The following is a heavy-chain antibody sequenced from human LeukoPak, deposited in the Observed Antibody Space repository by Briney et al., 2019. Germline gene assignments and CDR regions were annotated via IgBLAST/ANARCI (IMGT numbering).Heavy chain of an antibody. CDR2: ISGSGGST. CDR1: GFTFSSYA. Sequence: GGSLRLSCAASGFTFSSYAMSWVRQAPGKGLEWVSVISGSGGSTYYADSVKGRFTISRDNSKNTLYLQMNSLRAEDTAVYYCANSPDILTGYYDPDDAFDIWGQGTMVTVSS. V-gene: IGHV3-23*01. D-gene: IGHD3-9*01. CDR3: ANSPDILTGYYDPDDAFDI. J-gene: IGHJ3*02.